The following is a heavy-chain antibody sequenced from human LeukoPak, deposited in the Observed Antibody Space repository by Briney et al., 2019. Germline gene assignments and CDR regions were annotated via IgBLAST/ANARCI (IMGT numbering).Heavy chain of an antibody. J-gene: IGHJ4*02. CDR2: ISGSGGST. CDR1: GFTFSSYA. CDR3: AKSNWNYEFDY. V-gene: IGHV3-23*01. D-gene: IGHD1-7*01. Sequence: GASLRLSCAASGFTFSSYAMSWVRQAPGKGLEWVSAISGSGGSTYYADSVKSRFTISRDNSKNTLYLQMNSLRAEDTAVYYCAKSNWNYEFDYWGQGTLVTVSS.